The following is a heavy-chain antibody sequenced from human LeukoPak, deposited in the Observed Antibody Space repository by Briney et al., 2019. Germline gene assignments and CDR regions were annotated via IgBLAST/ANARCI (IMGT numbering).Heavy chain of an antibody. D-gene: IGHD1-26*01. CDR2: IIPILGIA. V-gene: IGHV1-69*04. J-gene: IGHJ4*02. CDR1: GGTFSSYA. Sequence: ASVKVSCKASGGTFSSYAISWVRQAPGQGLEWMGRIIPILGIANYAQKFQGRVTITADKSTSTAYMELSSLRSEDTAVYYCARTTSEAGARYYFDYWGQGTLVTVSS. CDR3: ARTTSEAGARYYFDY.